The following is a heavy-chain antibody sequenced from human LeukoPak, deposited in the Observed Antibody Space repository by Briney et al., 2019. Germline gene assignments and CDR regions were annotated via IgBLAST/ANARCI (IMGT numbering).Heavy chain of an antibody. V-gene: IGHV1-2*02. CDR3: ARSYDILTGYYGPPDY. Sequence: ASVKVSCKASGYTFTGYYMHWVRQAPGQGLEWMGWINPNCGGTNYAQKFQGRVTMTRDTSISTAYMELSRLRSDDTAVYYCARSYDILTGYYGPPDYWGQGTLVTVSS. D-gene: IGHD3-9*01. CDR2: INPNCGGT. J-gene: IGHJ4*02. CDR1: GYTFTGYY.